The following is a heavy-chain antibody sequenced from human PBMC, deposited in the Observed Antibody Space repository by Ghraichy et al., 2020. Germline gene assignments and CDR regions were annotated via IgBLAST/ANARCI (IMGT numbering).Heavy chain of an antibody. CDR2: MNPSSGST. J-gene: IGHJ4*02. CDR1: GDPVSDHD. Sequence: ASVKVSCKTCGDPVSDHDMNWVRQSTGQGLERKGWMNPSSGSTGYAETLQGRVSMTRDTSTSTAYMELSSLRSEDTAVYFCAIGMKNGDPLHFDFWGQGTLVTVSS. V-gene: IGHV1-8*01. D-gene: IGHD4-17*01. CDR3: AIGMKNGDPLHFDF.